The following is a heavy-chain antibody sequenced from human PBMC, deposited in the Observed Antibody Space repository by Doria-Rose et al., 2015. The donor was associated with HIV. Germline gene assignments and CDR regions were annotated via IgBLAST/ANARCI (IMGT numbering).Heavy chain of an antibody. J-gene: IGHJ4*02. V-gene: IGHV4-34*01. D-gene: IGHD3-22*01. CDR3: ARGFSSGPFDY. Sequence: WDAGLLKPSETLSLTCAVYGVSFSGFYWSWIRQPPGKGLELIGEIDHFGNTNYNPSLKSRVTISMDTSKNQFSLNMTSVTTADTAVYYCARGFSSGPFDYWGQGNLVTVSS. CDR1: GVSFSGFY. CDR2: IDHFGNT.